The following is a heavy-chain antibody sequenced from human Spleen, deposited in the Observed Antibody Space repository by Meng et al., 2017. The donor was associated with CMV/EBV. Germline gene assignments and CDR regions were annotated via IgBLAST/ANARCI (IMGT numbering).Heavy chain of an antibody. V-gene: IGHV4-34*01. J-gene: IGHJ6*02. D-gene: IGHD6-19*01. CDR2: INHSGST. CDR3: ARDTGQWLATGPYYYYGMDV. Sequence: SETLSLTCAVYGGSFSGYYWSWIRQPPGKGLEWIGEINHSGSTNYNPSLKSRVTISVDTSKNQFSLKLSSVTAEDTAVYYCARDTGQWLATGPYYYYGMDVWGQGTTVTVSS. CDR1: GGSFSGYY.